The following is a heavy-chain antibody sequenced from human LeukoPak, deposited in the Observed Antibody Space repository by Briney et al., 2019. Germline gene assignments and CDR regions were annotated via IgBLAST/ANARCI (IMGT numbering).Heavy chain of an antibody. CDR2: INHSGST. Sequence: SETLSLTCAVYGGSFSGYYWSWIRQPPGKGLEWIGEINHSGSTNYNPSLKSRVTISVDTSKNQFSLKLSSVTAADTAVYYCAFGELFSYYMDVWGKGTTVTVSS. J-gene: IGHJ6*03. CDR3: AFGELFSYYMDV. CDR1: GGSFSGYY. V-gene: IGHV4-34*01. D-gene: IGHD3-10*01.